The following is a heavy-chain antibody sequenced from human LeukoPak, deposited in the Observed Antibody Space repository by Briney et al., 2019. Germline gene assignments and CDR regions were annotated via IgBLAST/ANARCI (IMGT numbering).Heavy chain of an antibody. CDR3: ARGIVGATEWFDP. D-gene: IGHD1-26*01. V-gene: IGHV4-61*02. J-gene: IGHJ5*02. CDR2: IYTSGST. CDR1: GGSISSGSYY. Sequence: KPSETLSLTCTVSGGSISSGSYYWSWIRQPAGKGLEWIGRIYTSGSTNYNPSLKSRVTMSVDTSKNQFSLKLSSVTAADTAVYYCARGIVGATEWFDPWGQGTLVTVSS.